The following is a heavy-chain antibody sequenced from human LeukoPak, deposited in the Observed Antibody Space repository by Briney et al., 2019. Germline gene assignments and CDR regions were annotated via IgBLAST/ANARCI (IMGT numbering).Heavy chain of an antibody. CDR1: GFTFSSYA. CDR2: ISGSGGST. V-gene: IGHV3-23*01. Sequence: QPGGSLRLSCAASGFTFSSYAMSWVRQAPGKGLEWVSAISGSGGSTYYADSVKGRFTISRDNSKNTLYLQMNSLRAEDTAVYYCAKDLRFYDFWSGYAFDIWGQGTMVTVSS. D-gene: IGHD3-3*01. J-gene: IGHJ3*02. CDR3: AKDLRFYDFWSGYAFDI.